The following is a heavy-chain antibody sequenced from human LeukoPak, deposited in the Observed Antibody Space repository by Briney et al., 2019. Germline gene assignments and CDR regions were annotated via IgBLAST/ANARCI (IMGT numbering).Heavy chain of an antibody. CDR3: ARVEVGSTFNVRWFDP. V-gene: IGHV6-1*01. CDR2: TYYRSKWYN. J-gene: IGHJ5*02. CDR1: GDSVSSKSAA. D-gene: IGHD1-26*01. Sequence: SETLSLTCAISGDSVSSKSAAWNWIRQPPSRGLEWLGRTYYRSKWYNDYAESVKSRITIDPDTSKNQFSLQLNSVTPEDTAVYYCARVEVGSTFNVRWFDPWGQGTLVTVSS.